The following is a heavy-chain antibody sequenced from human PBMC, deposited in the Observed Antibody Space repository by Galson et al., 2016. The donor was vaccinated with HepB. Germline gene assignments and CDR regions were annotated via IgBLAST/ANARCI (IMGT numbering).Heavy chain of an antibody. Sequence: SLRLSCATSGFTFSVSAIHWVRQPSGKGLEWVGLIGNKTSNYEASYAASLKGRFTISRDASKNTAYLEMNSLNIEDTAVYYCVRDSSWNYNYWGQGALVTVSS. D-gene: IGHD1-7*01. CDR2: IGNKTSNYEA. J-gene: IGHJ4*02. CDR3: VRDSSWNYNY. CDR1: GFTFSVSA. V-gene: IGHV3-73*01.